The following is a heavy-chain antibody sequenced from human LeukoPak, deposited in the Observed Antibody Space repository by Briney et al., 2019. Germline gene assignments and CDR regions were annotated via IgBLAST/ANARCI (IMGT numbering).Heavy chain of an antibody. V-gene: IGHV4-59*11. CDR3: ARFSWGCSTASCYLTN. Sequence: KSSETLSLTCTVGGGSLSGHYWGRIRQPPGKGLELVGHIYYTGPTFYNPSLNSRVTITLDTPRNQFSLRLTSVIAADTAVYYCARFSWGCSTASCYLTNWGQGALVTVSS. J-gene: IGHJ4*02. CDR2: IYYTGPT. CDR1: GGSLSGHY. D-gene: IGHD2-2*01.